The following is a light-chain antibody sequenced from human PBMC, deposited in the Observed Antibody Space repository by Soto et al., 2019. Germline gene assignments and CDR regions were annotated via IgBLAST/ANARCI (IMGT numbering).Light chain of an antibody. CDR1: QSVSSY. CDR2: DAS. CDR3: QQRSNWPIT. V-gene: IGKV3-11*01. Sequence: EIVLTQSPATLSLSPGERATLSCRTSQSVSSYFAWYQQKPGRAPRLLIYDASNRATGIPARFIGSGSGTDFILTISSLEPEDFAVYYCQQRSNWPITFGQGTRLEIK. J-gene: IGKJ5*01.